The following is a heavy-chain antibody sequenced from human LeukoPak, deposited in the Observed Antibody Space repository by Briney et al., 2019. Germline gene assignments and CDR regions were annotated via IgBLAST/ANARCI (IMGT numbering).Heavy chain of an antibody. Sequence: PSETLSLTCAVYGGSFSGYYWSWIRQPPGKGLEWIGEINHSGSTNYNPSLKSRVTISVDTSKNQFSLKLSSVTAADTAVYYCARDYTAMAHDYWGQGTLVTVSS. CDR3: ARDYTAMAHDY. CDR1: GGSFSGYY. J-gene: IGHJ4*02. V-gene: IGHV4-34*01. CDR2: INHSGST. D-gene: IGHD5-18*01.